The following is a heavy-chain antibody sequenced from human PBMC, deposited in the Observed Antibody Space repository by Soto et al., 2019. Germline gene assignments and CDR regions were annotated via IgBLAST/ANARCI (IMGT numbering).Heavy chain of an antibody. CDR2: ISAYNGDT. CDR1: GYTFTTYA. V-gene: IGHV1-18*04. D-gene: IGHD6-6*01. CDR3: ARAHEAARPGWFDP. Sequence: QAQLVQSGAEVNKPGASVKVSCKASGYTFTTYAISWVRQAPGRGLEWMGWISAYNGDTKDAQKFQDRVTMTTDAGKSKAYLELRTPPSDDTALYYCARAHEAARPGWFDPWGQGTLVNVSS. J-gene: IGHJ5*02.